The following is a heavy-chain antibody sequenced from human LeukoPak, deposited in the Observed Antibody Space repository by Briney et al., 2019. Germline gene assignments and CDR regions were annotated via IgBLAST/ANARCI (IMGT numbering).Heavy chain of an antibody. Sequence: WGSLRLSCAASGFTFSSYGMHWVRQAPGKGLEWVAFIRYDGSNKYYADSVKGRFTISRDNSKNTLYLQMNSLRATDTAVYYCAKDGSDFWGDYYFDYWGQGTLVTVSS. V-gene: IGHV3-30*02. CDR2: IRYDGSNK. CDR3: AKDGSDFWGDYYFDY. CDR1: GFTFSSYG. D-gene: IGHD3-3*01. J-gene: IGHJ4*02.